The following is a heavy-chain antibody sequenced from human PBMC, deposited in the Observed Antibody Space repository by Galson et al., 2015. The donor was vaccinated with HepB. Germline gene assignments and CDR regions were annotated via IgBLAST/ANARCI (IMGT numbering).Heavy chain of an antibody. V-gene: IGHV2-70*11. J-gene: IGHJ4*02. CDR1: GFSLSTSGMC. CDR2: IDWDDDK. CDR3: ARIPQSSNWGEYYFDY. Sequence: PALVKPTQTLTLTCTFSGFSLSTSGMCVSWIRQAPGKALEWLARIDWDDDKYYSTSLRTRLTISKDPSKNQVVLTMANMDPVDTATYYCARIPQSSNWGEYYFDYWGQGTLVTVSS. D-gene: IGHD6-13*01.